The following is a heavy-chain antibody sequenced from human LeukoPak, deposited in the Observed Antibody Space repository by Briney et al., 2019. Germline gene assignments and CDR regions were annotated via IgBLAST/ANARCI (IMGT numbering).Heavy chain of an antibody. D-gene: IGHD3-3*01. V-gene: IGHV7-4-1*02. CDR1: GYIFTNYA. Sequence: ASVKVSCKASGYIFTNYAMSWVRQSRGHGLEWMGWINTNTGNPTYAQGFTGRFVFSLDTSVSTAYLQISSLEADDTAVYFCARDKRFPPVPFDSWGQGTLVTASS. CDR2: INTNTGNP. CDR3: ARDKRFPPVPFDS. J-gene: IGHJ4*02.